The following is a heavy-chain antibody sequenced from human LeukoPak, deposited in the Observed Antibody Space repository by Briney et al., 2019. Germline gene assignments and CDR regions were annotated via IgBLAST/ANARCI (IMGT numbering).Heavy chain of an antibody. J-gene: IGHJ5*02. CDR1: GGSISSYY. CDR2: IYTSGST. Sequence: SETLSLTCTVSGGSISSYYWSWIRQPAGKGLEWVGRIYTSGSTNYNPSLKSRVTMSVDTSKNQFSLKLSSVTAADTAAYYCARDGIVVVPAAIAANWFDPWGQGTLVTVSS. D-gene: IGHD2-2*01. V-gene: IGHV4-4*07. CDR3: ARDGIVVVPAAIAANWFDP.